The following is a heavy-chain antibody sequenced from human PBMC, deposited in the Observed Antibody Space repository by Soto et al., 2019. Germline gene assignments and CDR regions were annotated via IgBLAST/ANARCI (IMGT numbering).Heavy chain of an antibody. D-gene: IGHD1-1*01. J-gene: IGHJ5*02. CDR1: GFTFSSYG. CDR3: AKDLLERAIHPLLFDP. Sequence: PGGSLRLCCAASGFTFSSYGMHWVRQAPGKGLEWVAVISYDGSNKYYADSVKGRFTISRDNSKNTLYLQMNSLRAEDTAVYYCAKDLLERAIHPLLFDPWGQGTLVTVSS. CDR2: ISYDGSNK. V-gene: IGHV3-30*18.